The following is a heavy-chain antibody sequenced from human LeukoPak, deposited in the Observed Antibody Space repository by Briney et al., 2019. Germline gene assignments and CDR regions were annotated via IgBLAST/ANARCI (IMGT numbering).Heavy chain of an antibody. Sequence: KPSETLSLTCTVSGGSISSYYWSWIRQSPGKGLEWIGYIYYSGSTNYNPSLKSRVTISVDTSKNQFSLKLSSVTAADTAVYYCARGGNYYDSSGYSSSYYFDYWGQGTLVTVSS. J-gene: IGHJ4*02. CDR1: GGSISSYY. CDR3: ARGGNYYDSSGYSSSYYFDY. V-gene: IGHV4-59*01. D-gene: IGHD3-22*01. CDR2: IYYSGST.